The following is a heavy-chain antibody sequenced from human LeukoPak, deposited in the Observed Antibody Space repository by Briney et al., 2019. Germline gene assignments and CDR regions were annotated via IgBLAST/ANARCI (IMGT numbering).Heavy chain of an antibody. D-gene: IGHD3-22*01. V-gene: IGHV3-30*19. J-gene: IGHJ4*02. CDR2: ISFDGSNK. Sequence: PGRSLRLSCAASGFTFSSYGMHWVRQAPGKGLEWVAVISFDGSNKYYADSVKGRFTISRDNSKNTLYLQMNSLRAEDTAVYYCAKGLPYYYDNSGYYQFDYWGQGTLVTVSS. CDR3: AKGLPYYYDNSGYYQFDY. CDR1: GFTFSSYG.